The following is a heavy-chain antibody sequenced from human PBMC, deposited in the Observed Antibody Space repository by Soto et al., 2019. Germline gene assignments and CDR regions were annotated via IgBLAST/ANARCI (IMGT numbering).Heavy chain of an antibody. D-gene: IGHD6-13*01. V-gene: IGHV4-39*01. J-gene: IGHJ5*02. CDR3: ARGIAAAGGPWFDH. CDR1: GGSISSSSYY. Sequence: SETLSVTCTVSGGSISSSSYYWGWIRQPPGKGLEWIGSIYYSGSTYYNPSLKSRVTISVATSKNQFSLKLSSVTAADTAVYYCARGIAAAGGPWFDHWGQGTLVTVSS. CDR2: IYYSGST.